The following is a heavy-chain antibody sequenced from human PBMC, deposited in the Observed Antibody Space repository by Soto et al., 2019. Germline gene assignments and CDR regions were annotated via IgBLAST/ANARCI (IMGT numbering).Heavy chain of an antibody. J-gene: IGHJ5*02. CDR3: ARVPRYTSDIVEVPAVMFEDWFVP. Sequence: QVQLVQSGAEVKKPGASVKVSCKASGYTFSTYAVQWVRQAPGQSLEWIGWIHAGNGDTKYSQKFHDRVTITRDTSASTTYRELRSLRSEDTAVYCCARVPRYTSDIVEVPAVMFEDWFVPGGQGTLFTVSS. D-gene: IGHD2-2*01. V-gene: IGHV1-3*01. CDR1: GYTFSTYA. CDR2: IHAGNGDT.